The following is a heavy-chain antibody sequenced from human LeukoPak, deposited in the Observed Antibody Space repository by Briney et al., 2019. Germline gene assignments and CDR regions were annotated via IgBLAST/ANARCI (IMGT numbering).Heavy chain of an antibody. CDR3: ARPTYDYGDYVVDY. CDR2: IYPGDSDT. D-gene: IGHD4-17*01. Sequence: LGESLKISCKGSGYSFTSYWIGWVRQMPGKGLEWMGIIYPGDSDTRYSPSFQGQVTISADKSISTAYLQWSSLKASDTAMYYCARPTYDYGDYVVDYSGQGTLVTVSS. V-gene: IGHV5-51*01. J-gene: IGHJ4*02. CDR1: GYSFTSYW.